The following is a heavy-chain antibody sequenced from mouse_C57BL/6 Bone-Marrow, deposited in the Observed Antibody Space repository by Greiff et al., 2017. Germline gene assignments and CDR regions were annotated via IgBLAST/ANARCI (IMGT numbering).Heavy chain of an antibody. CDR1: GYTFTSYG. D-gene: IGHD1-1*01. CDR3: ALLLFAY. Sequence: VKVVESGAELARPGASVKLSCKASGYTFTSYGISWVKQRTGQGLEWIGEIYPRSGNTYYNEKFKGKATLTADKSSSTAYMELRSLTSEDSAVYFCALLLFAYWGQGTLVTVSA. CDR2: IYPRSGNT. J-gene: IGHJ3*01. V-gene: IGHV1-81*01.